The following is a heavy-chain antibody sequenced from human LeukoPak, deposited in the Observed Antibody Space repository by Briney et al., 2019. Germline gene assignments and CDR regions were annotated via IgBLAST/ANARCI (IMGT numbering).Heavy chain of an antibody. CDR1: GFTFSSYS. CDR3: AREWTIFGVVDN. Sequence: SGGSLRLSCAASGFTFSSYSMNWVRQAPGKGLEWVSSISSSSSYIYYADSVKGRFTISRDNAKNSLYLQMNSLRAEDTAVYYCAREWTIFGVVDNWGQGTLVTVSS. J-gene: IGHJ4*02. D-gene: IGHD3-3*01. CDR2: ISSSSSYI. V-gene: IGHV3-21*01.